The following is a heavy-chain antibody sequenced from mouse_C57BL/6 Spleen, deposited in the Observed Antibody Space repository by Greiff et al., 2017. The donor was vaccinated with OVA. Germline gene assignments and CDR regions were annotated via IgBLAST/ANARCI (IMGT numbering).Heavy chain of an antibody. D-gene: IGHD1-1*01. Sequence: EVQGVESGGDLVKPGGSLKLSCAASGFTFSSYGMSWVRQTPDKRLEWVATISSGGSYTYYPDSVKGRFTISRDNAKNTLYLQMSSLKSEDTAMYYCARQGYGSSYVYFDVWGTGTTVTVSS. V-gene: IGHV5-6*01. CDR1: GFTFSSYG. J-gene: IGHJ1*03. CDR2: ISSGGSYT. CDR3: ARQGYGSSYVYFDV.